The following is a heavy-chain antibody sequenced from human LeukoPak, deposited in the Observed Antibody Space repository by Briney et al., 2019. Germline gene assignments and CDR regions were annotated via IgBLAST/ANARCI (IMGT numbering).Heavy chain of an antibody. V-gene: IGHV3-30*02. D-gene: IGHD3-16*01. CDR1: GFNFNNYG. J-gene: IGHJ4*02. Sequence: GGSLRLSCAASGFNFNNYGMNWVRQAPGKGLEWVSFVRYDGSNKYYAESVKGRLTVSRDNARNTLYLQMISLRPGERAVYYCAILKVMLALTASFDDGRQGTAVTVS. CDR3: AILKVMLALTASFDD. CDR2: VRYDGSNK.